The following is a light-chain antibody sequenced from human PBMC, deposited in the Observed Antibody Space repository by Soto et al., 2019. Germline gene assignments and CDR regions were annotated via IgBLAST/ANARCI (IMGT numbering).Light chain of an antibody. CDR3: QKYLSALWT. CDR1: QGISNY. Sequence: DIQMTQSPASLSASIGDRVTITCRASQGISNYLAWYQQKPGKVPKLLIYAASTLQSGVPSRFSGSGSGTDFTLTISCLQPEDVATYYCQKYLSALWTFGQGTKVEI. V-gene: IGKV1-27*01. J-gene: IGKJ1*01. CDR2: AAS.